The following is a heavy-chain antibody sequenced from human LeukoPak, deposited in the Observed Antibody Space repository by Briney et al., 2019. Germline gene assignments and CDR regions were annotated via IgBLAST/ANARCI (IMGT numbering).Heavy chain of an antibody. CDR3: TTDRLPYSSSWYWDDY. CDR1: GLTFSDYY. Sequence: GGSLRLSCAASGLTFSDYYMSWVRQAPGKGLEWVSAISGSGGSTYYADSVKGRFTISRDNSKNTLYLQMNSLKTEDTAVYYCTTDRLPYSSSWYWDDYWGQGTLVTVSS. V-gene: IGHV3-23*01. D-gene: IGHD6-13*01. CDR2: ISGSGGST. J-gene: IGHJ4*02.